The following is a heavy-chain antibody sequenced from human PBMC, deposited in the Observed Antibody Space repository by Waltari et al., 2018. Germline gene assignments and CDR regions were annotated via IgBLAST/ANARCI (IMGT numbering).Heavy chain of an antibody. J-gene: IGHJ6*02. Sequence: QVQLVESGGGVVQPGRSLRLSCAAPGFPFSSYGMPWVRQAPGKGLEWVAVISYDGSNKYNADSVKGRFTISRDNSKNTLYLQMSSLRAEDTAVYFCAKDRGDASGHYYYYGMDVWGQGTTVTVSS. CDR3: AKDRGDASGHYYYYGMDV. CDR2: ISYDGSNK. D-gene: IGHD3-16*01. V-gene: IGHV3-30*18. CDR1: GFPFSSYG.